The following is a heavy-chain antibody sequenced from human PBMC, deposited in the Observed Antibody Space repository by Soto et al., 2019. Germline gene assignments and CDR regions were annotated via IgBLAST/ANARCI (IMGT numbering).Heavy chain of an antibody. J-gene: IGHJ4*02. CDR3: TRDTDGGLDFDY. CDR2: IGLSSTAI. V-gene: IGHV3-48*02. D-gene: IGHD4-17*01. Sequence: EVQLVESGGGLVQPGGSLRLSCATSGFIFSNYGLTWVRQAPGKGLEWVSHIGLSSTAILYADSVRGRFTISRDNAKNSVYLQLNSLSDDDTAVYYCTRDTDGGLDFDYWGQGTLVTVSS. CDR1: GFIFSNYG.